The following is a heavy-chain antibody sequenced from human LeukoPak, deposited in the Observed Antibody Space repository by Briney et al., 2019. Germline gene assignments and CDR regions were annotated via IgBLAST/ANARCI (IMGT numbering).Heavy chain of an antibody. CDR3: VRSFHSNYFDH. CDR1: GDSVSTNSAT. CDR2: TYYRSKWYS. V-gene: IGHV6-1*01. Sequence: SQTLSLTCAISGDSVSTNSATWTWLRQSPSRGLEWLGRTYYRSKWYSDYAVSVKGRITISPDTSENQFSLLLNSVTPEDTAMYYCVRSFHSNYFDHWGQGTLVTVSS. J-gene: IGHJ4*02. D-gene: IGHD6-13*01.